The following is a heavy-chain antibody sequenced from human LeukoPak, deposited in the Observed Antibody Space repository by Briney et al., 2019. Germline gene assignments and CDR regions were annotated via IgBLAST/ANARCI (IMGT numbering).Heavy chain of an antibody. J-gene: IGHJ4*02. D-gene: IGHD6-13*01. CDR3: ARGGAAPDY. CDR1: GFTFSIYF. CDR2: IKQDGSEK. Sequence: GGSLRLSCAASGFTFSIYFMSWARQAPGKGLEWVANIKQDGSEKHFVDSVKGRFTISRDNAKNSLYLQMNSLRAEDTAVYYCARGGAAPDYWGQGTLVTVSS. V-gene: IGHV3-7*01.